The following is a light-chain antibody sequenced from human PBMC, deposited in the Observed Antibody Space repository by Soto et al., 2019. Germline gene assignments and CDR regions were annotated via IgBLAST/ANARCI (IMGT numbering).Light chain of an antibody. V-gene: IGKV1-33*01. CDR3: QHYKNLPLT. J-gene: IGKJ4*01. CDR1: QDINNY. CDR2: DAS. Sequence: DIQMTQSPSSLSAFVGVRVTITCQASQDINNYLNWYQQKPGKGPKLLIYDASNLETGVPSRFSGSRSGTDFTFTISSLQPEDIATYYCQHYKNLPLTFGGGTKVEI.